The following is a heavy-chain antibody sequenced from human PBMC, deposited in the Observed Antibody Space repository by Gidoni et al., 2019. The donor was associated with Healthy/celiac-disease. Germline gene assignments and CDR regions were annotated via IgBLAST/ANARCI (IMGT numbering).Heavy chain of an antibody. CDR2: ISAYNGNT. CDR1: GYTFTSYV. V-gene: IGHV1-18*01. Sequence: QVQLVQSGAEVKKPGASVKVSCKASGYTFTSYVISWVRQAPGQGLEWMGWISAYNGNTNYAQKLQGRVTMTTDTSTSTAYMELRSLRSDDTAVYYCARRPDCSSTSCYYYYGMDVWGQGTTVTVSS. J-gene: IGHJ6*02. D-gene: IGHD2-2*01. CDR3: ARRPDCSSTSCYYYYGMDV.